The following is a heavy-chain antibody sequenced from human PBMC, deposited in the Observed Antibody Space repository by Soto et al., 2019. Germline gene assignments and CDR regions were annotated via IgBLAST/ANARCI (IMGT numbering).Heavy chain of an antibody. J-gene: IGHJ4*02. V-gene: IGHV3-30-3*01. CDR1: GFTFSSYA. CDR3: ASTYYDFWSGPPF. D-gene: IGHD3-3*01. Sequence: VGSLRLSCAASGFTFSSYAMHWVRQAPGKGLEWVAVISYDGSNKYYADSVKGRFTISRDNSKNTLYLQMNSLRAEDTAVYYCASTYYDFWSGPPFWGQGTLVTVSS. CDR2: ISYDGSNK.